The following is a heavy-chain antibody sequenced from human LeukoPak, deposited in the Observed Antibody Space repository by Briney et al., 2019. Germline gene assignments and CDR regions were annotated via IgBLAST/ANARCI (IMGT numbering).Heavy chain of an antibody. D-gene: IGHD6-19*01. Sequence: SETLSLICTVSGGSISRYYWSWIRQPPGKGLEWIGYVYYTGTTNYNPSLRGRVTISVDTSKNQFSLRLRSLTAADTAKYYCARDPYSSGWYFDAFDIWGQGTMVTVSS. CDR2: VYYTGTT. J-gene: IGHJ3*02. CDR3: ARDPYSSGWYFDAFDI. V-gene: IGHV4-59*01. CDR1: GGSISRYY.